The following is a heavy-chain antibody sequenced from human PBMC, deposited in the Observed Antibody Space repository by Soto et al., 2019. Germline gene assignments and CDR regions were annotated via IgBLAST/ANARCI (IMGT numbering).Heavy chain of an antibody. CDR1: GFTFSSYA. D-gene: IGHD4-17*01. V-gene: IGHV3-23*01. CDR3: AKVGSNYDYGDYGVDWFDP. CDR2: ISGSGGST. J-gene: IGHJ5*02. Sequence: EVQLLESGGGLVQPGGSLRLSCAASGFTFSSYAMSWVRQAPGKGLEWVSAISGSGGSTYYADSVKGRFTISRDNSKNTLDLQMTSLRAEDTGVYYCAKVGSNYDYGDYGVDWFDPWGQGTLVTVSS.